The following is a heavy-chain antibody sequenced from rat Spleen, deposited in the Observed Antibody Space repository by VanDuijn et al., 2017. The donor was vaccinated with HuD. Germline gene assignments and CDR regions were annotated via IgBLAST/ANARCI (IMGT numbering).Heavy chain of an antibody. CDR1: GFTYNNYV. D-gene: IGHD4-3*01. CDR2: INADGALT. J-gene: IGHJ1*01. CDR3: ARQGCLRDWYFDF. Sequence: EVQLVESGGGLVQPGRSLKLSCAASGFTYNNYVMAWVRQAPTKGLEWVASINADGALTYYPDSVKGRFTVSRENAENTVFLQMDSLRSEDTATYYCARQGCLRDWYFDFWGPGTMVTVSS. V-gene: IGHV5S13*01.